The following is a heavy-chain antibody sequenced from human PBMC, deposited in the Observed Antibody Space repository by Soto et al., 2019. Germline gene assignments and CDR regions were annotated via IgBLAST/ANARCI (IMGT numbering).Heavy chain of an antibody. D-gene: IGHD2-2*01. J-gene: IGHJ4*02. Sequence: EVQLLESGGGLVQPGGSLRLSCAASGFTFSTYVMTWVRQAPGKGLEWVSSITGSGIMYYADSVKGRFTISRYNSENTLYLQMNSLRAEDTAIYYCAKDSRNFDSWGQGTLVTVSS. CDR2: ITGSGIM. CDR1: GFTFSTYV. V-gene: IGHV3-23*01. CDR3: AKDSRNFDS.